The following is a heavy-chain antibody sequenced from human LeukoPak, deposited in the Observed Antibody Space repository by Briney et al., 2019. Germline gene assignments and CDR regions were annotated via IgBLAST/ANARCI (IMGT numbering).Heavy chain of an antibody. Sequence: GGSLRLSCAASGFTVSSNYMSWVRQAPGKGLEWVSVIYSGGSTYSADSVKGRFTISRDNSTNTLYLQMNSLRAEDTAVYYCARDYGDYVFDYWGQGTLVTVSS. CDR1: GFTVSSNY. V-gene: IGHV3-66*01. D-gene: IGHD4-17*01. J-gene: IGHJ4*02. CDR3: ARDYGDYVFDY. CDR2: IYSGGST.